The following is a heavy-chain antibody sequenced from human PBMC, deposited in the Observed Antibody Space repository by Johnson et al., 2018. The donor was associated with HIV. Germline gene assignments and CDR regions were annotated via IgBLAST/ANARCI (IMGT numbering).Heavy chain of an antibody. D-gene: IGHD1-26*01. V-gene: IGHV3-7*05. CDR1: GFTFSSYW. CDR2: IRQDGSDK. J-gene: IGHJ3*02. Sequence: VQLVESGGGWVQPGGSLRLSCAASGFTFSSYWMSWVRQAPGKGLEWVANIRQDGSDKYYVDSVKGRFTISRDNAKNSLYLQMNSLRAEDTAVYYCAKENVGANDAFDIWGQGTMVTVSS. CDR3: AKENVGANDAFDI.